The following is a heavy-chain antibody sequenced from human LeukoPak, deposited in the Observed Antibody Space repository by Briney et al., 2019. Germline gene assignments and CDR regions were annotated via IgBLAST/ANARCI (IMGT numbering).Heavy chain of an antibody. Sequence: GGSLRLSCAASGFTFSSYAMSWVRQAPGKGLEWVSGISGSGYYAYYADSVKGRFTISSDNAKNTLYLQMNSLGAEDTAVYYCAKEGQRSSGSYYVYWGQGTLVTVSS. CDR1: GFTFSSYA. CDR3: AKEGQRSSGSYYVY. D-gene: IGHD3-10*01. CDR2: ISGSGYYA. V-gene: IGHV3-23*01. J-gene: IGHJ4*02.